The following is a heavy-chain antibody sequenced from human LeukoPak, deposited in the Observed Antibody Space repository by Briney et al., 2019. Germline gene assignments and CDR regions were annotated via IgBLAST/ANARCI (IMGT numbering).Heavy chain of an antibody. J-gene: IGHJ6*03. CDR1: GYTFTSYG. V-gene: IGHV1-18*01. Sequence: ASVKVSCKASGYTFTSYGISWVRQAPGQGLEWMGWISAYNGNTNYAQKLQGRVTMTTDTSTSTAYMELRSLRSDDTAVYYCARRTVTKYYYYYMDVWGKGTTVTVSS. CDR3: ARRTVTKYYYYYMDV. D-gene: IGHD4-17*01. CDR2: ISAYNGNT.